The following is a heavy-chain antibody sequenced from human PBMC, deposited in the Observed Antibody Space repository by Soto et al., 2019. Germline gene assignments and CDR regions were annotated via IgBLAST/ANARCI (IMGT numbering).Heavy chain of an antibody. CDR3: ARQDVDCGGDCYGGYFDY. V-gene: IGHV5-10-1*01. J-gene: IGHJ4*02. D-gene: IGHD2-21*02. CDR2: IDPSDSYT. Sequence: PGESLKISCKGSGYSFTSYRISWVRQMPGKGLEWMGRIDPSDSYTNYSPSFQGHVTISADKSISTAYLQWSSLKASDTAMYYCARQDVDCGGDCYGGYFDYWGQGTLVTVSS. CDR1: GYSFTSYR.